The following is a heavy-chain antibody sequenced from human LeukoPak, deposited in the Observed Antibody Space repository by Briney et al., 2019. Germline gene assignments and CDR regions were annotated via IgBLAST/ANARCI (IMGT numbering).Heavy chain of an antibody. CDR3: AKLVTVTTVNFDY. V-gene: IGHV3-23*01. J-gene: IGHJ4*02. CDR1: GFTFSSYA. D-gene: IGHD4-17*01. CDR2: ISGSGGST. Sequence: GGSLRLSCAASGFTFSSYAMSWVRQAPGKGLEWVSAISGSGGSTYYADSVKGRFTISRDNSKNTLYLQMHSLRAEDTAVYYCAKLVTVTTVNFDYWGQGTLVTVSS.